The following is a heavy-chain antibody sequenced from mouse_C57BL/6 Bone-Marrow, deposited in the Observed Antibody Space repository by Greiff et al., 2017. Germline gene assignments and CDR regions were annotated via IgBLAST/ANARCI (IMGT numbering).Heavy chain of an antibody. CDR3: ARRGYYGGLHFDC. CDR1: GYAFSSSW. V-gene: IGHV1-82*01. CDR2: IYPGDGDT. D-gene: IGHD1-1*02. J-gene: IGHJ2*01. Sequence: VQLQQSGPELVKPGASVKISCKASGYAFSSSWMNWVKQRPGKGLEWIGRIYPGDGDTNYNGKFKGKATLTADKSSSTTYMQLSSLTSEDSAVYVSARRGYYGGLHFDCWGQGTTLTVSS.